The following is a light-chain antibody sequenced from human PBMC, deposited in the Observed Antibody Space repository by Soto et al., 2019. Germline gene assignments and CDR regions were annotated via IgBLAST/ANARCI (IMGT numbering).Light chain of an antibody. Sequence: DIHMTQSPSTLSASVGDRVTTTCRVSQSISSWLAWYQQKPGKAPKLLIYKASSLESGVPSRFSGSGSGTEFTLTISSLQPDDFATYYCQQYNSYSPNFGGGTKVDIK. V-gene: IGKV1-5*03. CDR2: KAS. CDR1: QSISSW. CDR3: QQYNSYSPN. J-gene: IGKJ4*01.